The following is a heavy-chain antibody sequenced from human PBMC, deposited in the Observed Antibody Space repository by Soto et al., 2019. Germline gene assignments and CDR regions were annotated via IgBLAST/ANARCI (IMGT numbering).Heavy chain of an antibody. Sequence: PSETLSLTCTVSGGSISSYYWSWIRQPAGKGLGWIGRIYTSGSTNYNPSLKSRVTMSVDTSKNQFSLKLSSVTAADTAVYYCARDLGYCSSTSCYTLWDYWGQGTLVTVSS. D-gene: IGHD2-2*02. CDR1: GGSISSYY. CDR2: IYTSGST. CDR3: ARDLGYCSSTSCYTLWDY. V-gene: IGHV4-4*07. J-gene: IGHJ4*02.